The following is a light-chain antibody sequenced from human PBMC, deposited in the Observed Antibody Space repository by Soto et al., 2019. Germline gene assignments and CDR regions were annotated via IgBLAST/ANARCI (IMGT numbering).Light chain of an antibody. CDR3: HQYGTAPLT. CDR2: GAS. J-gene: IGKJ3*01. Sequence: EVVLAPSPGPLALSPGERAPLSCRASQSVAANYLAWYQQKRGQAPRLLIYGASSRATGIPDRFSGSGSGTDFTLTISRLEPEDFSVYYCHQYGTAPLTFGPGTKVDIK. CDR1: QSVAANY. V-gene: IGKV3-20*01.